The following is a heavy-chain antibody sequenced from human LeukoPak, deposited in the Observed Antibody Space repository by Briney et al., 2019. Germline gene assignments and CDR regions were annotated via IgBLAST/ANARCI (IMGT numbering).Heavy chain of an antibody. Sequence: SETLSLTCTVSGGSISSHFWSWIRQPPGKGLEWIGYIYYSGSTNYNPSLKSRVTISVDTSKNQFSLKLSSVTAADTAVYYCAREAVTTVVTPYYYYYMDVWGKGTTVTVSS. V-gene: IGHV4-59*11. CDR2: IYYSGST. J-gene: IGHJ6*03. D-gene: IGHD4-23*01. CDR3: AREAVTTVVTPYYYYYMDV. CDR1: GGSISSHF.